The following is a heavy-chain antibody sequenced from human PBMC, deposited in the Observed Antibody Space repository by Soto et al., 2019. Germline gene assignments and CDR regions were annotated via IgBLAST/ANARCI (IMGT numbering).Heavy chain of an antibody. J-gene: IGHJ4*02. V-gene: IGHV1-46*03. CDR1: GYTLTSYY. CDR3: AITTSDYDILTGYYTDY. CDR2: INPSGGST. Sequence: GASVKVSCKAPGYTLTSYYMHWVRQAPGQGLEWMGIINPSGGSTSYAQKFQGRVTMTRDTSTSTVYMELSSLRSADTAVYYCAITTSDYDILTGYYTDYWGQGTLVTVSS. D-gene: IGHD3-9*01.